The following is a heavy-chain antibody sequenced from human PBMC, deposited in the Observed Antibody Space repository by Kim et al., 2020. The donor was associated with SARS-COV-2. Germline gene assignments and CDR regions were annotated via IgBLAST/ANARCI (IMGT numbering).Heavy chain of an antibody. D-gene: IGHD5-12*01. V-gene: IGHV3-33*01. CDR1: GFTFSSYG. CDR3: ARDQGLRYESLSYDY. CDR2: IWYDGSNK. Sequence: GGSLRLSCAASGFTFSSYGMHWVRQAPGKGLEWVAVIWYDGSNKYYADSVKGRFTISRDNSKNTLYLQMNSLRAEDTAVYYCARDQGLRYESLSYDYWGQGTLVTVSS. J-gene: IGHJ4*02.